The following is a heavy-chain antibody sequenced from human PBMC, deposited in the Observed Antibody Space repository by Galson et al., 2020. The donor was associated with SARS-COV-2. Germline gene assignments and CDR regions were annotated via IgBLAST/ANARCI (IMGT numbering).Heavy chain of an antibody. CDR3: ARDRGVQGVRNWYFDL. CDR1: GFTFSSYA. V-gene: IGHV3-30*04. J-gene: IGHJ2*01. CDR2: ISFDGNIK. Sequence: GGSLRLSCAASGFTFSSYALHWVRQAPGKGLEWVAFISFDGNIKYYADSVKGRFTISRDNSKNTLYLQMYSLRAEDTAVYYCARDRGVQGVRNWYFDLWGRGTLGTVST. D-gene: IGHD3-10*01.